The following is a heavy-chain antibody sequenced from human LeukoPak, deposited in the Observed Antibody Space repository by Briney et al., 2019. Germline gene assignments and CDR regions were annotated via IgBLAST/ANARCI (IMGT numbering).Heavy chain of an antibody. V-gene: IGHV5-51*01. Sequence: GESQKISCKASGYSFTSYWIGGVRQMPGKGLEWMGIIDPSDSETRYTPSFQGQVTISVDKSLTTAYVQWNSLKASDTAMYYCARQTAMGRSGDYWGQGTLVTVSS. J-gene: IGHJ4*02. CDR3: ARQTAMGRSGDY. D-gene: IGHD5-18*01. CDR1: GYSFTSYW. CDR2: IDPSDSET.